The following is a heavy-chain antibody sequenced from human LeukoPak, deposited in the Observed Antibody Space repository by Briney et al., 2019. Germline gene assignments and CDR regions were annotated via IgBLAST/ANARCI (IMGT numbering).Heavy chain of an antibody. CDR1: GGSFSGYY. D-gene: IGHD3-9*01. Sequence: SETLSLTCAVYGGSFSGYYWSWIRQPPGKGLEWIGEINHSGSTNYNPSLKSRVTISVGTSKNQFSLKLSSVTAADTAVYYCARVLGSQGDILTGRESNWFDPWGQGALVTVSS. V-gene: IGHV4-34*01. CDR2: INHSGST. J-gene: IGHJ5*02. CDR3: ARVLGSQGDILTGRESNWFDP.